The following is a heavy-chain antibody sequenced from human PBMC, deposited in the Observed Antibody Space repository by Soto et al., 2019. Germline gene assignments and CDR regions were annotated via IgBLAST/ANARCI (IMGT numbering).Heavy chain of an antibody. V-gene: IGHV3-21*01. CDR2: ISSSSSYI. J-gene: IGHJ4*02. CDR3: ARDDEGGSYCDLGY. CDR1: GFTFSSYS. Sequence: GSLRLSCAASGFTFSSYSMNWVRQAPGKGLEWVSSISSSSSYIYYADSVKGRFTISRDNAKNSLYLQMNSLRAEDTAVYYCARDDEGGSYCDLGYWGQGTLVTVSS. D-gene: IGHD3-10*01.